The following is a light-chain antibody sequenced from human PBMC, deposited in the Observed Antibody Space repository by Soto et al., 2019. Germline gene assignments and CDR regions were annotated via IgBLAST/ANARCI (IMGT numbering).Light chain of an antibody. CDR2: EVS. V-gene: IGLV2-23*02. Sequence: QSALTQPASVSGSPGQSITISCTGTSSDVGSYNLVSWYQQHPGKAPKLMIYEVSKRPSRVSNRFSGSKSGNTASLTISGLQAEDEADYYCCSYAGSSTFVVFGGGTKLTVL. J-gene: IGLJ2*01. CDR1: SSDVGSYNL. CDR3: CSYAGSSTFVV.